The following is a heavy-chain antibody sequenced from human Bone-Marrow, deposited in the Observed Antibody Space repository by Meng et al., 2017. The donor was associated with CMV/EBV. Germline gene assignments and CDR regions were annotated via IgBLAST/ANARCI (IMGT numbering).Heavy chain of an antibody. Sequence: LRLSCAASGFTFSSYGMHWVRQAPGKGLEWVAVISYDGSNKYYADSVKGRFTISRDNSKNTLYLQMNSLRAEDTAVYYCAKDYYYGSSWGQGTLVTVSS. CDR1: GFTFSSYG. D-gene: IGHD3-10*01. CDR2: ISYDGSNK. CDR3: AKDYYYGSS. V-gene: IGHV3-30*18. J-gene: IGHJ4*02.